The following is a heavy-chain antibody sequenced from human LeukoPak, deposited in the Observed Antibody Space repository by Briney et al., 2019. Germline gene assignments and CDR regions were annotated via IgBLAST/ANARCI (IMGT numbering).Heavy chain of an antibody. D-gene: IGHD2-15*01. CDR2: IYTSGST. Sequence: SSETLSLTCTVSGGSISSYYWSWIRQPAGKGLEWIGRIYTSGSTNYNPSLKSRVTMSVDTSKNQFSLKLSSVTAADTAVYYCARDECSGGSCDPFYYYGMDVWGQGTTVTVSS. CDR3: ARDECSGGSCDPFYYYGMDV. CDR1: GGSISSYY. J-gene: IGHJ6*02. V-gene: IGHV4-4*07.